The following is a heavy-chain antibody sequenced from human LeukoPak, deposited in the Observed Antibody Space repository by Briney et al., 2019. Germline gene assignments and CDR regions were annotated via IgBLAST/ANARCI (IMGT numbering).Heavy chain of an antibody. Sequence: SETLSLTCTVSGGSISSYYWSWIRQPPGKGLEWIGYIYYSGSTNYNPSLKSRVTISVDTSKNQFSLKLSSVTAADTAVYYCARVMGYGDYPFDYWGQGTLVTVSS. CDR2: IYYSGST. V-gene: IGHV4-59*01. CDR3: ARVMGYGDYPFDY. D-gene: IGHD4-17*01. J-gene: IGHJ4*02. CDR1: GGSISSYY.